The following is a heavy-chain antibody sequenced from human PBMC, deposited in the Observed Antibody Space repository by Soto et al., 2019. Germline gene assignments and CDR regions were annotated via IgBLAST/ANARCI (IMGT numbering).Heavy chain of an antibody. J-gene: IGHJ5*02. D-gene: IGHD3-3*01. CDR1: GGSISSYY. Sequence: SETLSLTCTVSGGSISSYYWSSIRQPPGKGLEWIGYIYDSGSTYYNPSLKSRVTISVDTSKNQFSLKLSSVTAADTAVYYCARLFSITSFGVVTNINWFDPWGQGTLVTVPS. V-gene: IGHV4-59*04. CDR3: ARLFSITSFGVVTNINWFDP. CDR2: IYDSGST.